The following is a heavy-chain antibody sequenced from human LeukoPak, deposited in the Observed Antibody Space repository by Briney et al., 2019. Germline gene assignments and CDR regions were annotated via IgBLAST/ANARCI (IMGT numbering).Heavy chain of an antibody. CDR3: AKTRGADSSGYLDY. J-gene: IGHJ4*02. CDR1: GFTFSSYA. D-gene: IGHD3-22*01. V-gene: IGHV3-30*18. CDR2: ISYDGSNK. Sequence: PGGSLRLSCAASGFTFSSYAMHWVRQAPGKGLEWVAVISYDGSNKYYADSVKGRFTIPRDNSKNTLYLQMNSLRAEDTAVYYCAKTRGADSSGYLDYWGQGTLVTVSS.